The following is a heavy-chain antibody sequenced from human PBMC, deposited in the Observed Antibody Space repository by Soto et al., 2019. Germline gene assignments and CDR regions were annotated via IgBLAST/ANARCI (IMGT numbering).Heavy chain of an antibody. CDR1: GYTFTSYG. Sequence: ASVKVSCKASGYTFTSYGISWVRQAPGQGLEWMGWISAYNGNTNYAQKLQGRVTMTTDTSTSTAYMELRSLRSDDTAVYYCARGFRYCTNGVCYKWFDPWGQGTLVTVSS. CDR2: ISAYNGNT. V-gene: IGHV1-18*01. D-gene: IGHD2-8*01. J-gene: IGHJ5*02. CDR3: ARGFRYCTNGVCYKWFDP.